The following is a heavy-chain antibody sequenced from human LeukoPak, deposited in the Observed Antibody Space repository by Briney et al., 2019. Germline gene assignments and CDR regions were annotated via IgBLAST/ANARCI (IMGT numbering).Heavy chain of an antibody. CDR2: FYYSGST. CDR3: ARQPGIAVASGYFDY. Sequence: PSETLSLTCTVSGGSISSYYWSWIRQPPGKGLEWIGYFYYSGSTNYNPSLKSRVTISVDTSKNQFSLKLSSVTAADTAVYYCARQPGIAVASGYFDYWGQGTLVTVSS. D-gene: IGHD6-19*01. J-gene: IGHJ4*02. CDR1: GGSISSYY. V-gene: IGHV4-59*08.